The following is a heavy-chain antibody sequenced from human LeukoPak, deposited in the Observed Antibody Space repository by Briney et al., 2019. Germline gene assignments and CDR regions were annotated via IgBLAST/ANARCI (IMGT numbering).Heavy chain of an antibody. Sequence: GESLKISCKGSGYNFINYWIGWARQMPGKGLERMVSFYPGYSDTRYSPSFQGQVTISANKSLSTADLQLDLLKAADTAIYFCARGPFSATYYFDCWGQGTLVTVSS. CDR3: ARGPFSATYYFDC. CDR2: FYPGYSDT. J-gene: IGHJ4*02. V-gene: IGHV5-51*01. CDR1: GYNFINYW.